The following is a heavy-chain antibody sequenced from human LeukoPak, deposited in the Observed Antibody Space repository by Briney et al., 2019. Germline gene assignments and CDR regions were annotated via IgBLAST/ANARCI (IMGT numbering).Heavy chain of an antibody. CDR2: ITDSGGST. J-gene: IGHJ4*02. CDR1: AFSFSTYA. D-gene: IGHD6-13*01. V-gene: IGHV3-23*01. CDR3: ARIIGGSWKNLDY. Sequence: GGSLRLACAASAFSFSTYAMSWVRHAPGQGPEWVSSITDSGGSTYYADYVKGRFTISRDNYKNTLYLQMNSLRAEDTAVYYCARIIGGSWKNLDYWGQGTLVTVSS.